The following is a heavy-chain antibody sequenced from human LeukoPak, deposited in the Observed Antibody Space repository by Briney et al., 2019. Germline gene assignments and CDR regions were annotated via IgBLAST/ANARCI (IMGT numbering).Heavy chain of an antibody. V-gene: IGHV1-8*01. J-gene: IGHJ3*02. CDR1: GYTFTSYD. D-gene: IGHD1-26*01. CDR2: MNPNSGNT. Sequence: GASVKVSCKASGYTFTSYDINWVRQAPGQGLEWMGWMNPNSGNTGYAQKFQGRVTMTRNTSISTAYMELSGLRSEDTAVYYCARVREWELLIVAFDIWGQGTMVTVSS. CDR3: ARVREWELLIVAFDI.